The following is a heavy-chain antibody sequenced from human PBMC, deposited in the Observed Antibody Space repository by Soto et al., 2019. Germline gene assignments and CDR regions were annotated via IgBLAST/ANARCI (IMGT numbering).Heavy chain of an antibody. Sequence: EVQLVESGGGLVKPGGSLRLSCAASGFTFNTYNMNWVRQAPGKGLEWVSSISTSGSDVHYGDSVKGRFTISRDNAKNSLYLHMNSLRAEDTAVYYCARVEGLRDGMDVWGQGTTVTVSS. CDR2: ISTSGSDV. CDR3: ARVEGLRDGMDV. J-gene: IGHJ6*02. D-gene: IGHD2-15*01. V-gene: IGHV3-21*01. CDR1: GFTFNTYN.